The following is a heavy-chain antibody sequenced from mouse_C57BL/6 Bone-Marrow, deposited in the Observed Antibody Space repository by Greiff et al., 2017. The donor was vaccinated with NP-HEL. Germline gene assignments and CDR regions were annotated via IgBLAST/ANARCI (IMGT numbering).Heavy chain of an antibody. CDR3: ARGEGTCYYGSNYFDY. CDR2: IDPSDRYT. D-gene: IGHD1-1*01. CDR1: GYTFTSYW. J-gene: IGHJ2*01. V-gene: IGHV1-69*01. Sequence: VKLQQSGAELVMPGASVKLSCKASGYTFTSYWMHWVKQRPGHGLEWIGEIDPSDRYTNYNQTFTCKSTLTVDKSSSTAYMQRSSLTSEDSAVDYCARGEGTCYYGSNYFDYWGQGTTLTVSS.